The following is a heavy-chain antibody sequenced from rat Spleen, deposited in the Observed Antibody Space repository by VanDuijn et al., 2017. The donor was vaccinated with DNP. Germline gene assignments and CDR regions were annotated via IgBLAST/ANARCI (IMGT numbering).Heavy chain of an antibody. CDR2: ITYDGGFT. CDR3: TRLGERLFDY. V-gene: IGHV5-20*01. Sequence: EVQLVESGGGLVQPGRSLKLSCTASGFTFSNYHMAWVRQAPTKGLEWVAYITYDGGFTYYGDSVKGRFTISRDNTKSTLNLQMDSLRSEDTATYCCTRLGERLFDYWGRGTLVTVSS. CDR1: GFTFSNYH. J-gene: IGHJ3*01. D-gene: IGHD5-1*01.